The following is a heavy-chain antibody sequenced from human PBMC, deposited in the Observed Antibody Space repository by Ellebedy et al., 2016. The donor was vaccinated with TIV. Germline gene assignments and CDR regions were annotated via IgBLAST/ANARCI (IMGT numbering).Heavy chain of an antibody. CDR1: GYSFSTYW. Sequence: KVSCKGSGYSFSTYWIGWVRQMPGKGLEWMGIIYPGDSDTRYSPSFQGQVSISVDKSISTAYLQWSSLKASDTAIYYCARPNMGYYYMDAWGQGTTVTVSS. CDR2: IYPGDSDT. V-gene: IGHV5-51*01. J-gene: IGHJ6*03. D-gene: IGHD2/OR15-2a*01. CDR3: ARPNMGYYYMDA.